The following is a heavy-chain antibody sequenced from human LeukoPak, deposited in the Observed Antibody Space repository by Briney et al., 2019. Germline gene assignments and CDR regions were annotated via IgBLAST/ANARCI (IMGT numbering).Heavy chain of an antibody. CDR2: INHSGST. J-gene: IGHJ4*02. D-gene: IGHD2-2*01. CDR3: VGVVVPAATDY. Sequence: SETLSLTCAVYGGSFSGYYWSWIRQPPGKGLEWIGEINHSGSTNYNPSLKSRVTISVDTSKNQFSLKLSSVTAADTAVYYCVGVVVPAATDYWGQGTLVTVSS. CDR1: GGSFSGYY. V-gene: IGHV4-34*01.